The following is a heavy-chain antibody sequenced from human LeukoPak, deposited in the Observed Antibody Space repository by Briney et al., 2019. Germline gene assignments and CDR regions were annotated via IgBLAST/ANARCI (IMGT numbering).Heavy chain of an antibody. Sequence: PGASLRLSCAASGFTFNNYAMSWVRQAPGKGLEWVSAILGSGRSAYYADSVKGRFTISRDNSKNSLFLQMNSLRVEDTALYYCSKWGDYDVLIGYYDSDFWSQGTLVTISA. J-gene: IGHJ4*02. V-gene: IGHV3-23*01. D-gene: IGHD3-9*01. CDR3: SKWGDYDVLIGYYDSDF. CDR2: ILGSGRSA. CDR1: GFTFNNYA.